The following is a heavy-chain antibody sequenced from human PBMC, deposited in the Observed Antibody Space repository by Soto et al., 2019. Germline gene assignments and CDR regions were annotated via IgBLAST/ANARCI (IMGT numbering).Heavy chain of an antibody. V-gene: IGHV3-33*01. D-gene: IGHD2-15*01. J-gene: IGHJ6*03. Sequence: VQLVESGGGVVQPGRSLRLSCAASGFTFSSYGMHWVRQAPGKGLEWVAVIWYDGSNKYYADSVKGRFTISRDNSKNTLYLQMNSLRAEDTAVYYCARGQNYCSGGSCYYYYYYYMDVWGKGTTVTVSS. CDR2: IWYDGSNK. CDR1: GFTFSSYG. CDR3: ARGQNYCSGGSCYYYYYYYMDV.